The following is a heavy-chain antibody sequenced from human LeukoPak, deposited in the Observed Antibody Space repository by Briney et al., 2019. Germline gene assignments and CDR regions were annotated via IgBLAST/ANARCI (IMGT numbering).Heavy chain of an antibody. CDR3: ARDLYYYDSSGYNTGDY. Sequence: GGSLRLSCAASGFTFSSYEMNWVRQAPGKGLEWVSYISSSGSTIYYADSVKGRFTISRDNAKNSLYLQMNSLRAEDTAVYYCARDLYYYDSSGYNTGDYWGQGTLVTVSS. D-gene: IGHD3-22*01. J-gene: IGHJ4*02. CDR2: ISSSGSTI. CDR1: GFTFSSYE. V-gene: IGHV3-48*03.